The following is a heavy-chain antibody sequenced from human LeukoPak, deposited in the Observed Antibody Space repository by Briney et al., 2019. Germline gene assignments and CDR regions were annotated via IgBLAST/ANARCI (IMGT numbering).Heavy chain of an antibody. V-gene: IGHV1-69*01. CDR2: IIPIFGTA. CDR1: XGTFSSYA. D-gene: IGHD5-24*01. Sequence: XASXGTFSSYAISWVRQAPGQGLEWMGGIIPIFGTANYAQKFQGRVTITADESTSTAYMELSSLRSEDTAVYYCARDFGDGYNYRHDAFDIWGQGTMVTVSS. J-gene: IGHJ3*02. CDR3: ARDFGDGYNYRHDAFDI.